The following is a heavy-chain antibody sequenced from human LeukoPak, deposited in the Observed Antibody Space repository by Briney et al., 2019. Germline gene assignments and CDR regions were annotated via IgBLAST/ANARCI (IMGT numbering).Heavy chain of an antibody. CDR3: AKGLDFWTGYSDY. J-gene: IGHJ4*02. CDR1: GFSFSSYA. Sequence: GESLRLSCAASGFSFSSYAMSWVRQAPGKGLEWVSTISGTGGRTYYADSVKGRFTISRDNSKNTLYLQMNSLRAEDTAVYYCAKGLDFWTGYSDYWGQGTLVTVSS. D-gene: IGHD3/OR15-3a*01. V-gene: IGHV3-23*01. CDR2: ISGTGGRT.